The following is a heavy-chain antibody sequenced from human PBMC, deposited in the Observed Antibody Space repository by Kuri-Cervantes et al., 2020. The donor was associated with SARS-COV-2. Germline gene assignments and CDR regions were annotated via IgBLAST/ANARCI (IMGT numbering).Heavy chain of an antibody. J-gene: IGHJ6*03. V-gene: IGHV3-21*01. CDR2: ISSSSSYI. Sequence: GESLKISCAASGFTFSSYAMSWVRQAPGKGLEWVSSISSSSSYIYYADSVKGRFTISRDNAKNSLYLQMNSLRAEDTAVYYCARGEYCSSTSCYYYYYMDVWGKGTTVTVSS. CDR1: GFTFSSYA. D-gene: IGHD2-2*01. CDR3: ARGEYCSSTSCYYYYYMDV.